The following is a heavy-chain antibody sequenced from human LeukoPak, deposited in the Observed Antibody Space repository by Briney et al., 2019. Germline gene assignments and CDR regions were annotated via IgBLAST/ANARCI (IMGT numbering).Heavy chain of an antibody. D-gene: IGHD5-24*01. J-gene: IGHJ4*02. CDR3: ASGRWLQLRLNY. CDR1: GGSFSGYY. CDR2: INHSGST. Sequence: SETLSLTCAVYGGSFSGYYWSWIRQPPGKGLEWIGEINHSGSTNYNPSLKSRVTISVDTSKNRFSLKLSSVTAADTAVYYCASGRWLQLRLNYWGQGTLVTVSS. V-gene: IGHV4-34*01.